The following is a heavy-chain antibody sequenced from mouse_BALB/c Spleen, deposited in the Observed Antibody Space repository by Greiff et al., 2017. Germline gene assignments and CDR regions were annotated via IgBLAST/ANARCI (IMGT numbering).Heavy chain of an antibody. V-gene: IGHV14-3*02. Sequence: VQLKQSGAELVKPGASVKLSCTASGFNIKDTYMHWVKQRPEQGLEWIGRIDPANGNTKYDPKFQGKATITADTSSNTAYLQLSSLTSEDTAVYYCAGGLRQAGYWGQGTLVTVSA. J-gene: IGHJ3*01. D-gene: IGHD2-4*01. CDR3: AGGLRQAGY. CDR1: GFNIKDTY. CDR2: IDPANGNT.